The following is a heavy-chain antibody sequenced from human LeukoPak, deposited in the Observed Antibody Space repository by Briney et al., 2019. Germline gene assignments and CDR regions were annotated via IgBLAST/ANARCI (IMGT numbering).Heavy chain of an antibody. J-gene: IGHJ4*02. D-gene: IGHD2-15*01. CDR3: AGLGRYCSGGSCNY. Sequence: SETLSLTCAVYGGSFSGYYWSWIRQPPGKGLEWIGGINHSGSTNYNPSLKSRVTISVDTSKNQFSLKLSSVTASDTAVYYCAGLGRYCSGGSCNYWGQGNLVTVSS. V-gene: IGHV4-34*01. CDR2: INHSGST. CDR1: GGSFSGYY.